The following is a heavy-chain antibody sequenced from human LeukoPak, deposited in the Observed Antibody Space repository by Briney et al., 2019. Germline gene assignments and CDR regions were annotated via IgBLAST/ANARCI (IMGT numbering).Heavy chain of an antibody. Sequence: ASVKVSCKASGYTFTSYGISWVRQAPGQGLEWMGWISAYNGNTNYAQKLQGRVTMTTDTSTSTAYMELRSLRSDDTAVYYCARDIATDYYDGSGYYVGDAFDIWGQGTMVTVSS. CDR3: ARDIATDYYDGSGYYVGDAFDI. CDR1: GYTFTSYG. D-gene: IGHD3-22*01. J-gene: IGHJ3*02. V-gene: IGHV1-18*01. CDR2: ISAYNGNT.